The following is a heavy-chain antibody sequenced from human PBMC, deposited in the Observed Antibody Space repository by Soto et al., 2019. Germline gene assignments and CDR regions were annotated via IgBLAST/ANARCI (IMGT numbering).Heavy chain of an antibody. V-gene: IGHV3-30*03. J-gene: IGHJ6*02. Sequence: QVQLVESGGGVVQPGRSLRLSCAASGFTLSNYAMYWVRQAPGKGLEWVAVTSYDGSNPYYADSVKGRFTISKDNSENMLYLQMYSLRAEDTAMYYCARDGDVGHSHGYGNGMDVWGQGTTVTVSS. CDR1: GFTLSNYA. CDR2: TSYDGSNP. CDR3: ARDGDVGHSHGYGNGMDV. D-gene: IGHD5-18*01.